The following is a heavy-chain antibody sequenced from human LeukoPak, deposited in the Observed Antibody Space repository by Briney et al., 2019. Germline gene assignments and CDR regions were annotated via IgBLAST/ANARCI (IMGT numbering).Heavy chain of an antibody. D-gene: IGHD3-16*01. CDR1: GGSISSYY. CDR3: ARDSMITFGGVLWFDP. J-gene: IGHJ5*02. Sequence: PSETLSLTCTDSGGSISSYYWSWIRQPAGKGLEWIGRIYTSGSTNYNPSLKSRVTMSVDTSKNQFSLKLSSVTAADTAVYYCARDSMITFGGVLWFDPWGQGTLATVSS. V-gene: IGHV4-4*07. CDR2: IYTSGST.